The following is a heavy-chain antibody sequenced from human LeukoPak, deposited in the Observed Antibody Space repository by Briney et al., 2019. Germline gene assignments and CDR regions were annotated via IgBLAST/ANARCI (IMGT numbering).Heavy chain of an antibody. CDR3: ARDPNGNYVGAFDFQP. Sequence: GGSLRLSCAASGFTFATYAMTWVRQAPGKGLEWVSSMTSGGRDIYYADSVKGRFTISRENYKNTLYLQMNSLRAEDTAVYYCARDPNGNYVGAFDFQPWGQGTLVTVSS. CDR2: MTSGGRDI. CDR1: GFTFATYA. V-gene: IGHV3-23*01. D-gene: IGHD4-17*01. J-gene: IGHJ1*01.